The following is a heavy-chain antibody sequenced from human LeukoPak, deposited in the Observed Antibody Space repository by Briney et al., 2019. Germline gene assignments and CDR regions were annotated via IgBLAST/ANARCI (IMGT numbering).Heavy chain of an antibody. Sequence: GGSLRLSCAASGFTFSGTAMHWVRQASGKGLEWVGRIRSKADSYATAYAASVKGRYTISRDDSKNTAYLQMNSLKTEDTAVYYCTRRPGYCSGGSCTGDYYYYYYMDVWGKGTTVIVSS. CDR1: GFTFSGTA. J-gene: IGHJ6*03. CDR3: TRRPGYCSGGSCTGDYYYYYYMDV. CDR2: IRSKADSYAT. V-gene: IGHV3-73*01. D-gene: IGHD2-15*01.